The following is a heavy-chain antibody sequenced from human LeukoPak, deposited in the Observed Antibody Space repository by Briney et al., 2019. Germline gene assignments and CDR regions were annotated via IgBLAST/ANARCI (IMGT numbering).Heavy chain of an antibody. CDR1: GFTFSSYE. CDR3: ARGLLWFGGYYFDY. D-gene: IGHD3-10*01. J-gene: IGHJ4*02. V-gene: IGHV3-48*03. Sequence: GGSLRLSCAASGFTFSSYEMNWVRQAPGKGLEWVSYISSSGSTIYYADSVKGRFTISRDNAKNSLYLQMNSLRAEDTAVYYCARGLLWFGGYYFDYWGQGTLVTVSS. CDR2: ISSSGSTI.